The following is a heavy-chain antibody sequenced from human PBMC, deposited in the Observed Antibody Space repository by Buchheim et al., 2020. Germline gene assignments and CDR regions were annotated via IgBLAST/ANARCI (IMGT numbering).Heavy chain of an antibody. CDR1: GFTFSSYW. Sequence: EVQLVESGGGLVQPGGSLRLSCAASGFTFSSYWMHWVRQAPGKGLVWVSRINSDGSSTSYADSVKGRFTISRDNAKNTRYLQMNSLRAEDTAVYYCARVGASSSWYPLKTYEWYFDYWGQGTL. V-gene: IGHV3-74*01. CDR3: ARVGASSSWYPLKTYEWYFDY. CDR2: INSDGSST. J-gene: IGHJ4*02. D-gene: IGHD6-13*01.